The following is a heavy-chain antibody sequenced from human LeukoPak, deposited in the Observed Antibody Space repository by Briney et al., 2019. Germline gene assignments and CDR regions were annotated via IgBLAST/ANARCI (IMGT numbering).Heavy chain of an antibody. Sequence: PGGSLRLSCSASGFTFSNFWLAWVRQAPGKRLEWVANISHDGSEKYCVDSVKGRFTISRDNAKNSLYLQMNSLRAEDTAVYYCAREGPMTRSGSYDFWGRGTLVTVSS. CDR1: GFTFSNFW. D-gene: IGHD1-26*01. CDR3: AREGPMTRSGSYDF. V-gene: IGHV3-7*05. J-gene: IGHJ4*02. CDR2: ISHDGSEK.